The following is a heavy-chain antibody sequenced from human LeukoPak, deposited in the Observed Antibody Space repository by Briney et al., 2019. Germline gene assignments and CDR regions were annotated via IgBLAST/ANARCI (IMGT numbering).Heavy chain of an antibody. CDR1: GFTFSGSA. D-gene: IGHD4-11*01. J-gene: IGHJ4*02. Sequence: SGGSLRLSCAASGFTFSGSAMHWVRQASGKGREWVGRIRSKANKYATSYAASVKGRFTISRDDSKNTAYLQMNSLKTEDTAVYYCTMTTVNTIPLNGGQGTLVTVSS. CDR3: TMTTVNTIPLN. V-gene: IGHV3-73*01. CDR2: IRSKANKYAT.